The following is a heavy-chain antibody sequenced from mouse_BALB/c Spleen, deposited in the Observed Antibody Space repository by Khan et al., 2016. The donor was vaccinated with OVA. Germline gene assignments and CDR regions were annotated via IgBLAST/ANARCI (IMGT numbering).Heavy chain of an antibody. V-gene: IGHV14-3*02. CDR3: TSRFSWFAY. CDR2: IDPANGNT. CDR1: GFNIKDTY. Sequence: EVQLQESGADLVKPGASVKLSCTVSGFNIKDTYIHWVKQRPEQGLEWIGKIDPANGNTKYDPKFQGKATITADTSSNTAYLHLSSLTSEDTAVYYCTSRFSWFAYWGQGTLVTVSA. J-gene: IGHJ3*01.